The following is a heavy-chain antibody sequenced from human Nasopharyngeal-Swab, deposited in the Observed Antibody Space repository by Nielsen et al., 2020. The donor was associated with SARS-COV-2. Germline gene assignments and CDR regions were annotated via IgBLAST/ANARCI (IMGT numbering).Heavy chain of an antibody. D-gene: IGHD3-3*01. V-gene: IGHV3-21*01. Sequence: GESLKISCAASGFIFNNYNFNWVRQAPGKGLEWVSSISSSSSYIYYADSVKGRFTISRDNAKNSLYLQMNSLRAEDTAMYYCARDGLDYDFWSAYFMDVWGQGTTVTVSS. CDR2: ISSSSSYI. CDR3: ARDGLDYDFWSAYFMDV. J-gene: IGHJ6*02. CDR1: GFIFNNYN.